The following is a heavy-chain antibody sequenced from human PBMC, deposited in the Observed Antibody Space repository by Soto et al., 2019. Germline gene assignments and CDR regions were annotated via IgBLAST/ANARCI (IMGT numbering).Heavy chain of an antibody. CDR3: ARESPSSQWLPTRYFDY. Sequence: GASVKVSCKASGGTFSSYSISWVRQAPGQGLEWMGGIIPIFGTANYAQKFQGRVTITADESTSTAYMELSSLRSEDTAVYYCARESPSSQWLPTRYFDYWGQGTLVTVSS. J-gene: IGHJ4*02. CDR1: GGTFSSYS. V-gene: IGHV1-69*13. CDR2: IIPIFGTA. D-gene: IGHD6-19*01.